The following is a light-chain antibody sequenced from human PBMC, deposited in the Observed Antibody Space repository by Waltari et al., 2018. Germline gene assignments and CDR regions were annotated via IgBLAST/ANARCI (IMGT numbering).Light chain of an antibody. CDR3: QQYNSYST. V-gene: IGKV1-5*03. CDR1: QSISSW. J-gene: IGKJ1*01. Sequence: DIQMTQSPSTLSASVGDRVTITCRASQSISSWLAWYQQKPRKAPKLLIYKAYSLESGVPSRFSGSGSGTEVTLTISSLQPDDFATYYCQQYNSYSTFGQGTKVEI. CDR2: KAY.